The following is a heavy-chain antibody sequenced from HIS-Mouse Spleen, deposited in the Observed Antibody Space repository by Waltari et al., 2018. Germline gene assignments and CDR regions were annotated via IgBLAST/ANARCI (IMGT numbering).Heavy chain of an antibody. CDR1: GGSFSGYY. CDR2: INQSGST. Sequence: QVQLQQWGAGLLKPSETLSLTCAVYGGSFSGYYWSWIRQPPGKGLEWIGEINQSGSTNYNPSLKSRVTISVDTSKNQFSLKLSSVTAADTAVYYCASSYGYYYGMDVWGQGTTVSVSS. D-gene: IGHD2-21*01. CDR3: ASSYGYYYGMDV. J-gene: IGHJ6*02. V-gene: IGHV4-34*01.